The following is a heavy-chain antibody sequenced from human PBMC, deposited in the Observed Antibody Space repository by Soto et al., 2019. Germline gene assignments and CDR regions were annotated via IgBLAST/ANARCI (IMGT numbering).Heavy chain of an antibody. CDR2: INPNSGGT. D-gene: IGHD2-8*01. CDR1: GYTFTGYY. J-gene: IGHJ6*02. CDR3: ARVGYCTNGVCYPPPYYYGMDV. Sequence: GASVKVSCKASGYTFTGYYMHWVRQAPGQGLEWMGWINPNSGGTNYAQKFQGRVTMTRDTSISTAYMELSRLRSDDTAVYYCARVGYCTNGVCYPPPYYYGMDVWGQGTTVTVSS. V-gene: IGHV1-2*02.